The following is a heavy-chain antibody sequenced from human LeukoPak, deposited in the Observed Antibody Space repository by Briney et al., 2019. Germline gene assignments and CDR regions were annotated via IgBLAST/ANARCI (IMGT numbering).Heavy chain of an antibody. V-gene: IGHV3-23*01. J-gene: IGHJ3*02. CDR3: AKEVKELLWFADGGDAFDM. CDR1: GFTLSSYA. CDR2: ISGRSGST. Sequence: GGSLRLSCAVSGFTLSSYAIGWVRPAPGRGREWVSKISGRSGSTYYADSVKGRFTISRDNSKNTVYLQMNSLGAEDTAVYYCAKEVKELLWFADGGDAFDMWGQGTLVTVSS. D-gene: IGHD3-10*01.